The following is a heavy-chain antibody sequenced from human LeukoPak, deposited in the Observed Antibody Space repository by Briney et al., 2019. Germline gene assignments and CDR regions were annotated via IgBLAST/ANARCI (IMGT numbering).Heavy chain of an antibody. Sequence: PSETLPLTCTVSGGSISSYYWSWIRQPPGKGLEWIGSIYYSGSTYYNPSLKSRVTISVDTSKNQFSLKLSSVTAADTAVYYCARDARGYSYGRPYYYMDVWGKGTTVTVSS. CDR1: GGSISSYY. CDR3: ARDARGYSYGRPYYYMDV. J-gene: IGHJ6*03. D-gene: IGHD5-18*01. V-gene: IGHV4-39*07. CDR2: IYYSGST.